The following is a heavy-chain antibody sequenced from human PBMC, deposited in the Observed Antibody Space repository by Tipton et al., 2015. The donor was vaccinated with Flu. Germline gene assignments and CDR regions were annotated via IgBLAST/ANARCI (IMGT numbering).Heavy chain of an antibody. D-gene: IGHD3-3*01. CDR3: ARERGTIFGVVIIPNYYYYYGMDV. V-gene: IGHV1-18*01. Sequence: QSGPEVKKPGASVKVSCKASGYTFTSYGISWVRQAPGQGLEWMGWISAYNGKTNYAQKLQGRVTMTTDTSTSTAYMELRSLRTDDAAVYYCARERGTIFGVVIIPNYYYYYGMDVWGQGTTVTVSS. CDR2: ISAYNGKT. J-gene: IGHJ6*02. CDR1: GYTFTSYG.